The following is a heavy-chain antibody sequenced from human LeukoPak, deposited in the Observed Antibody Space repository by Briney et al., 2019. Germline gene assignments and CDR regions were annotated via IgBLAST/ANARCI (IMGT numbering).Heavy chain of an antibody. Sequence: SETLSLTCAVYGGSFSGYYWSWIRQPPGKGLEWIGEINHSGSTNYNPSLKSRVTISVDTSKNQFSLKLSSVTAADTAVYYCARACFHSSSCFDYWGQGTLVTVSS. V-gene: IGHV4-34*01. CDR1: GGSFSGYY. CDR2: INHSGST. CDR3: ARACFHSSSCFDY. J-gene: IGHJ4*02. D-gene: IGHD6-13*01.